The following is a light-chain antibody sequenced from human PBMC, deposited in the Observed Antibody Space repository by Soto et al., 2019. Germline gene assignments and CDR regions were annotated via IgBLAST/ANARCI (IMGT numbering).Light chain of an antibody. CDR3: HQYNNWPPWT. CDR2: GAS. J-gene: IGKJ1*01. V-gene: IGKV3-15*01. Sequence: EIVMTQSPATLSVSPGERATLSCRASQSVTSDLAWYQHKPGQAPRLLIYGASARAPGIPARFSGSGSGTEFTLTISSLQSEDFAVYYCHQYNNWPPWTFGQGTKVEIK. CDR1: QSVTSD.